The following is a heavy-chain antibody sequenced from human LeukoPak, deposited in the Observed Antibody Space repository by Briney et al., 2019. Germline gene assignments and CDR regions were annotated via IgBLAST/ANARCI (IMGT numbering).Heavy chain of an antibody. D-gene: IGHD4-23*01. V-gene: IGHV3-33*03. Sequence: GGSLRLSCAASGFTFSSYGMPWVRQAPGKGLEWVAVIWYDGSNKYYADSVKGRFTISRDNAKNSLYLQMNSLRAEDTALYYCAKDSGYGGSFAYYFDYWGQGTLVTVSS. CDR3: AKDSGYGGSFAYYFDY. CDR2: IWYDGSNK. J-gene: IGHJ4*02. CDR1: GFTFSSYG.